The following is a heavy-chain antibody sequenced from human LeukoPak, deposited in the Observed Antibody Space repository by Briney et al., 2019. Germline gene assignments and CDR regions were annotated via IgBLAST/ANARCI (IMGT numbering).Heavy chain of an antibody. CDR1: GYTFTSYD. D-gene: IGHD3-3*01. J-gene: IGHJ4*02. CDR3: ARAPIQYDFWSGYYNNSAGEYDY. CDR2: MNPNSGNT. Sequence: ASVKLSCKASGYTFTSYDINWVRQATGQGLEWMGWMNPNSGNTGYAQKFQGRVTITRNTSISTAYMELSSLRSEDTAVYYCARAPIQYDFWSGYYNNSAGEYDYWGQGTLVTVSS. V-gene: IGHV1-8*03.